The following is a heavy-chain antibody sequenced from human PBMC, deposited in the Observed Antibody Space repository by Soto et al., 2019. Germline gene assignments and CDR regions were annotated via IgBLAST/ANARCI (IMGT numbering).Heavy chain of an antibody. CDR3: GSVRPSGYVLS. D-gene: IGHD6-25*01. V-gene: IGHV4-59*01. J-gene: IGHJ5*02. CDR2: VYFSGNT. CDR1: GGSLSSYY. Sequence: SETLSLTCTVSGGSLSSYYWTWIRQSPGKGLEWIGYVYFSGNTNYNPSLKSRATISIDTSKNQFSLRLASVTAADTAFYYCGSVRPSGYVLSWGQGTLVTVSS.